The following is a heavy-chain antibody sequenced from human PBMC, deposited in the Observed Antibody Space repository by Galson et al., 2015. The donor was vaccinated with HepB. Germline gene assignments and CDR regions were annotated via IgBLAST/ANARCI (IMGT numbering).Heavy chain of an antibody. CDR3: ARDSDPWDDYNSLGYLAH. D-gene: IGHD5-24*01. J-gene: IGHJ4*02. Sequence: SVKVSCKASGGTFRNYGINWVRQAPGQGLEWMGGIIPDFKTANYAQKFQGRVTITADEVTGTVYMELSSLRSEDTAIYYCARDSDPWDDYNSLGYLAHWGQGTLVTVSS. CDR1: GGTFRNYG. V-gene: IGHV1-69*13. CDR2: IIPDFKTA.